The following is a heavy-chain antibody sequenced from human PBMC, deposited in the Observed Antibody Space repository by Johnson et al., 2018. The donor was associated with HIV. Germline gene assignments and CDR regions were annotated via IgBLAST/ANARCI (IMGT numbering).Heavy chain of an antibody. CDR1: GFGFSDYW. V-gene: IGHV3-7*05. D-gene: IGHD3-9*01. J-gene: IGHJ3*02. CDR3: AKDRNYDILSI. CDR2: IKQDGSEK. Sequence: VQLVESGGGLVQPGGSLRLSCAASGFGFSDYWMSWVRQVPGKGLEWVANIKQDGSEKYYVDSLKGRFTISRDNAKNSLYLQMNSLRAEDTAVYYCAKDRNYDILSIWGQGTVVTVSS.